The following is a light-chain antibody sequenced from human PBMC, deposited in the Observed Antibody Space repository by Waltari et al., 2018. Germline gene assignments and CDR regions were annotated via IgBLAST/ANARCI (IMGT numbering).Light chain of an antibody. CDR1: SGHSTNI. V-gene: IGLV4-69*02. Sequence: QLVLTQSPSASASLGASVKLTCTLDSGHSTNIVAWLQQHPEKGPRYLMKVNSDGSNTKGDDIPDRFSGSSSGAERYLTISSVQSEDEADYYCETGGHGTWVFGGGTKLTVL. CDR3: ETGGHGTWV. J-gene: IGLJ3*02. CDR2: VNSDGSN.